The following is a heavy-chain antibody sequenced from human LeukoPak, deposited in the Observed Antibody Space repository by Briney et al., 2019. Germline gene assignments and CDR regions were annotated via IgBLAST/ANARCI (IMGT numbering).Heavy chain of an antibody. CDR3: ARGVTMMDYYYMDV. D-gene: IGHD3-22*01. CDR1: GGSFSGYY. V-gene: IGHV4-34*01. CDR2: INHSGST. Sequence: SETLSLTCAVYGGSFSGYYWSWIRQPPGKGLEWIGEINHSGSTNYNPSLKSRVTISVDTSKNQFSLKLSSVTAADTAVYYCARGVTMMDYYYMDVWGKGTTVTVSS. J-gene: IGHJ6*03.